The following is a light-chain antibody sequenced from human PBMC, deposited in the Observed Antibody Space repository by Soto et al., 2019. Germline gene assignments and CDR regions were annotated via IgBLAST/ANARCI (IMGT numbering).Light chain of an antibody. J-gene: IGKJ4*01. CDR1: QGFSSW. CDR3: QHYDSSP. Sequence: DIEMTQSPSSLTASVGDRVTISCRASQGFSSWFGWYPQKPEKAPKSLIYTTSSLQSGVPPMFSGSGSGTDFTLTISSLQPEDFATYSCQHYDSSPFGGGTKVDIK. V-gene: IGKV1D-16*01. CDR2: TTS.